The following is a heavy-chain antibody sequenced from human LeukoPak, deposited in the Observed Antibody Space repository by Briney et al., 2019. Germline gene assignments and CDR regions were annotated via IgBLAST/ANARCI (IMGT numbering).Heavy chain of an antibody. D-gene: IGHD1-26*01. J-gene: IGHJ4*02. CDR3: AKDKGGRGPDY. Sequence: PGGSLRLSCAASGFTFSVYGMHWVRQAPGKGLEWVAFIRYDESDKNYADSVKGRFTISRDNSKNTLYLQMNSLRADDTAVYYCAKDKGGRGPDYWGQGTLVTVSS. CDR1: GFTFSVYG. CDR2: IRYDESDK. V-gene: IGHV3-30*02.